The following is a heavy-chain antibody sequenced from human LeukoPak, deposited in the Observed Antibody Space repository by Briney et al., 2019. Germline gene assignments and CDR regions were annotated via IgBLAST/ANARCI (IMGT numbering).Heavy chain of an antibody. Sequence: GSLRLSCAASGFTFSRYEMNWVRQAPGKGLEWVSYISSSAETTYYADSVKGRSTISRDNSKNTLYLQMNSLRAEDTAVYYCAKFGLAGSGRYHDAFDIWGQGTMVTVSS. D-gene: IGHD3-10*01. CDR1: GFTFSRYE. CDR3: AKFGLAGSGRYHDAFDI. J-gene: IGHJ3*02. CDR2: ISSSAETT. V-gene: IGHV3-48*03.